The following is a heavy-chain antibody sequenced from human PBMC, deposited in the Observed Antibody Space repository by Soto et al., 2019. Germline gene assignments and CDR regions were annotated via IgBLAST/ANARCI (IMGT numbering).Heavy chain of an antibody. V-gene: IGHV3-30*04. D-gene: IGHD2-2*01. CDR3: ARDVRHCSSADCWS. CDR2: ISFDGRIK. CDR1: GFTFSSYA. Sequence: QVQLVESGGGVVQPGRSLRLSCAASGFTFSSYAMHWVRQAPGKGLEWVTVISFDGRIKYYTESVKDRFTISRDNSKNILYLQMNSLKPDETGIYYGARDVRHCSSADCWSWGQGTLVNVSS. J-gene: IGHJ4*02.